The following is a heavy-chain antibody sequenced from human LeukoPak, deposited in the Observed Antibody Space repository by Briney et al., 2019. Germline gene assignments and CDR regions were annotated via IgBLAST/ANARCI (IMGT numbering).Heavy chain of an antibody. J-gene: IGHJ6*03. Sequence: GGSLRLSCVASGSTFSSHWMSWVRQAPGKGLEWVANMNQDGSGKYYVDSVKGRFIISRDNAKNSLYLQMYSLRAEDTAVYYCARDPVYSYGKGPNYYYYMDVWGKGTTVTVSS. CDR1: GSTFSSHW. CDR3: ARDPVYSYGKGPNYYYYMDV. V-gene: IGHV3-7*01. CDR2: MNQDGSGK. D-gene: IGHD5-18*01.